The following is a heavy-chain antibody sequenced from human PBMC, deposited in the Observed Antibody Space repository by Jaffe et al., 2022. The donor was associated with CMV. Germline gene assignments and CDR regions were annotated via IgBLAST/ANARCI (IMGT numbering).Heavy chain of an antibody. D-gene: IGHD4-4*01. CDR1: GFTFSSYA. V-gene: IGHV3-23*04. Sequence: EVQLVESGGGLVQPGGSLRLSCAASGFTFSSYAMSWVRQAPGKGLEWVSAISGSGGSTYYADSVKGRFTISRDNSKNTLYLQMNSLRAEDTAVYYCAKDEGDYSNYVHVEMDVWGKGTTVTVSS. CDR3: AKDEGDYSNYVHVEMDV. J-gene: IGHJ6*04. CDR2: ISGSGGST.